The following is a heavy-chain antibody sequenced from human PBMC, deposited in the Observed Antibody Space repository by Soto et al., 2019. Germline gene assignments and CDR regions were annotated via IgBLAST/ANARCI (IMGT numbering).Heavy chain of an antibody. CDR2: IDSDETVDSY. CDR1: GFKITRLW. V-gene: IGHV3-74*03. CDR3: VRGHSGRLGELSS. J-gene: IGHJ4*02. D-gene: IGHD3-16*01. Sequence: LLGFGGKLVPPGGALGLFLAASGFKITRLWMPWGPPSSRRGVVWGSRIDSDETVDSYQERATYADSVEGRFTISRDDAKNMLFLEMNSLRVEDTAVYYCVRGHSGRLGELSSWGRGTLVTVSP.